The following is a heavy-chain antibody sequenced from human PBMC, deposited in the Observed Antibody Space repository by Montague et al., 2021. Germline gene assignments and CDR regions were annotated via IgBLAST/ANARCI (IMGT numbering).Heavy chain of an antibody. Sequence: SETLSLTCTVSGYSISSGYYWGWIRRPPGKGLEWIGSIFHSGSTYYNPSLKSRVTISVDTSNNQFSLKLTSVTAADTALYYCARDRESAPFDYWGQGTLVTVSS. CDR1: GYSISSGYY. V-gene: IGHV4-38-2*02. CDR2: IFHSGST. CDR3: ARDRESAPFDY. J-gene: IGHJ4*02.